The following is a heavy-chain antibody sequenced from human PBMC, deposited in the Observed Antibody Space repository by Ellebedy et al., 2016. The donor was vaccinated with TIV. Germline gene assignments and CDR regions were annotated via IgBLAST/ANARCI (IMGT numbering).Heavy chain of an antibody. CDR2: IYPGDSDT. CDR1: GYSFTSYW. J-gene: IGHJ3*02. V-gene: IGHV5-51*01. CDR3: ATRPARDDAFDI. Sequence: GGSLRLXXKGSGYSFTSYWIGWVRQMPGKGLEWMGIIYPGDSDTRYSPSFQGQVTISADKSISTAYLQWSSLKASDTAMYYCATRPARDDAFDIWGQGTMVTVSS. D-gene: IGHD5-24*01.